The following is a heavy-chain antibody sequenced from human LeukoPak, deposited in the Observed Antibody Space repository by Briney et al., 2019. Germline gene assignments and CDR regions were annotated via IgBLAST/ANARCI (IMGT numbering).Heavy chain of an antibody. CDR3: AKEGIQLHPSEGYYYYYMDV. D-gene: IGHD5-18*01. J-gene: IGHJ6*03. Sequence: GGSLRLSCAASGFTFSNAWMSWVRQAPGKGLEWVGRIKSKTDGGTTDYAAPVKGRFTISRDDSKNTLYLQMNSLKTEDTAVYYCAKEGIQLHPSEGYYYYYMDVWGKGTTVTISS. V-gene: IGHV3-15*01. CDR1: GFTFSNAW. CDR2: IKSKTDGGTT.